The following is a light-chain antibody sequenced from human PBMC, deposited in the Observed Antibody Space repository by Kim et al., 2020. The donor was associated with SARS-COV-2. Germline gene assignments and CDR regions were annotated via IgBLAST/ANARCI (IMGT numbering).Light chain of an antibody. CDR1: QSISSH. CDR2: AAS. CDR3: QQSYITPFA. Sequence: DIQMTQSPSSLSASVVDRVTITCRTSQSISSHLNWYHQKPGRAPKLLIYAASTLQGGVPSRFSGSGSETDFTLTISSLQPEDFATYVCQQSYITPFAFGPGTKVDIK. J-gene: IGKJ3*01. V-gene: IGKV1-39*01.